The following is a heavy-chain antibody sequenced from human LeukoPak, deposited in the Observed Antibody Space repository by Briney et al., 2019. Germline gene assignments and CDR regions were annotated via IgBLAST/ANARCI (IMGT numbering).Heavy chain of an antibody. J-gene: IGHJ4*02. CDR3: ARHVDYSSPTDY. V-gene: IGHV4-39*01. CDR2: IYYSGST. D-gene: IGHD2-15*01. CDR1: GGSISSSLYY. Sequence: ETLSLTCTVSGGSISSSLYYWGWIRQPPGKGLEWIGSIYYSGSTYYNPSLKSRVTISVDTSKNQFSLKLSSVTAADTAEYYCARHVDYSSPTDYWGQGTLVTVSS.